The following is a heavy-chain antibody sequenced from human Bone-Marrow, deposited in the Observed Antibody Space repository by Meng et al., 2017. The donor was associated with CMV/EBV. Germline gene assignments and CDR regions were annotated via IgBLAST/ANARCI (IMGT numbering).Heavy chain of an antibody. CDR2: INSDGSST. V-gene: IGHV3-74*01. J-gene: IGHJ5*02. Sequence: GESLKISCAASGFTFSSYWMHWVRQAPGKGLVWVSRINSDGSSTSYADSVKGRFTISRDNAKNTLYLQMNSLRAEDTAVYYCAKDLSVVPAAIGMNWFDPWGQGTLVTVSS. CDR1: GFTFSSYW. D-gene: IGHD2-2*01. CDR3: AKDLSVVPAAIGMNWFDP.